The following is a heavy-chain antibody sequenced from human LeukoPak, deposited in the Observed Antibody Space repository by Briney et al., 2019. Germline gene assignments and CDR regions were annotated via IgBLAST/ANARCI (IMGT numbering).Heavy chain of an antibody. V-gene: IGHV3-48*01. CDR3: ARDLGRGSYFDAFDI. CDR2: LSSSSSTI. Sequence: GGSLRLSCAASGFTFSSYSMNWVRQAPGKGLEWVSYLSSSSSTIYYADSVKGRFTISRDNAKNSLYLQMNSLRAEDTAVYYCARDLGRGSYFDAFDIWGQGTMVTVSS. D-gene: IGHD1-26*01. CDR1: GFTFSSYS. J-gene: IGHJ3*02.